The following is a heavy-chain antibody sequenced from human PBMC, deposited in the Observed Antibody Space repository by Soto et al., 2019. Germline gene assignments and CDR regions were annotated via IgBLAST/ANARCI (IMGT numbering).Heavy chain of an antibody. CDR1: GFTFSSYG. CDR3: AKHGLAYYDSSGYYYLYYFDY. J-gene: IGHJ4*02. D-gene: IGHD3-22*01. Sequence: GGSLRLSCAASGFTFSSYGMHWVRQAPGKGLEWVAVISYDGSNKYYADSVKGRFTISRDNSKNTLYLQMNSLRAEDTAVYYCAKHGLAYYDSSGYYYLYYFDYWGQGTLVTVSS. CDR2: ISYDGSNK. V-gene: IGHV3-30*18.